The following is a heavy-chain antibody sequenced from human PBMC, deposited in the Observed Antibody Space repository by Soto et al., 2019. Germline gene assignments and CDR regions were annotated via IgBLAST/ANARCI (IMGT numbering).Heavy chain of an antibody. J-gene: IGHJ5*02. D-gene: IGHD4-17*01. Sequence: SETLSLTCTVSGGSISSYYWSWIRQPPGKGLEWIGYIYYSGSTNYNPSLKSRVTISVDTSKNQFSLKLSSVTAADTAVYYCARLGYGDYHLSTWGQGTLVTVSS. CDR2: IYYSGST. CDR3: ARLGYGDYHLST. CDR1: GGSISSYY. V-gene: IGHV4-59*08.